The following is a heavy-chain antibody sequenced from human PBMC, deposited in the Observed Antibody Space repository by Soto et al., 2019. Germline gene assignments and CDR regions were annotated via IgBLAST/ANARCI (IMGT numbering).Heavy chain of an antibody. D-gene: IGHD3-10*01. V-gene: IGHV4-34*09. CDR1: GGSFSGYY. Sequence: SETLSLTCAVHGGSFSGYYWDWIRQPPGKGLEWIGEVNHGGTSNYNPSLKSRVTISVDTSKNQFSLKLTSVTAADTAVYYCARSVTPWGQGTLVTVSS. CDR2: VNHGGTS. J-gene: IGHJ5*02. CDR3: ARSVTP.